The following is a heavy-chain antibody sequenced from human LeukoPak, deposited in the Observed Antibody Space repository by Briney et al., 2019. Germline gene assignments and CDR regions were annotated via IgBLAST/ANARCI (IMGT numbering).Heavy chain of an antibody. CDR2: IYSSGNT. V-gene: IGHV4-39*01. D-gene: IGHD3-22*01. J-gene: IGHJ4*02. Sequence: SETLSLTCTVSGASIGSSGYYWGWIRQPPGKGLEWIGSIYSSGNTYYNPSLKSRVTISVDTSKNQFSLKLSSVTAADTAVYYCARHRSYYDSSGYGPFEYWGQGTLVTVSS. CDR1: GASIGSSGYY. CDR3: ARHRSYYDSSGYGPFEY.